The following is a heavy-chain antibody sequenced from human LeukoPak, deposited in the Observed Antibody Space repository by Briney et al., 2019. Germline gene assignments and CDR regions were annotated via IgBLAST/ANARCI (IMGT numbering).Heavy chain of an antibody. Sequence: PGGSLRLSCAASGFTFSSYAMSWVRQAPGKGLEWVSAISGSGGSTYYADSVKGRFTISRDNSKNTLYLQMNSLRAEDTAVYYCAKLTKYYYGPSDRFDPWGQGTLVTVSS. J-gene: IGHJ5*02. CDR2: ISGSGGST. D-gene: IGHD3-10*01. CDR3: AKLTKYYYGPSDRFDP. CDR1: GFTFSSYA. V-gene: IGHV3-23*01.